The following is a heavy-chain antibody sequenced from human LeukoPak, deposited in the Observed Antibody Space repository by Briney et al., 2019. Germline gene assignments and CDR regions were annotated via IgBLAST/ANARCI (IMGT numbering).Heavy chain of an antibody. D-gene: IGHD6-19*01. J-gene: IGHJ4*02. CDR3: AKDLVAGSDY. CDR2: VSDTGAGT. V-gene: IGHV3-23*01. CDR1: GFTFSSYA. Sequence: PGGSLRLSCAASGFTFSSYAMSWVRQAPGKGLEWVSSVSDTGAGTNYADSVKGRFTISRDNSKNTLSLQMNSLRVEGTAVYYCAKDLVAGSDYWGQGTLVTVSS.